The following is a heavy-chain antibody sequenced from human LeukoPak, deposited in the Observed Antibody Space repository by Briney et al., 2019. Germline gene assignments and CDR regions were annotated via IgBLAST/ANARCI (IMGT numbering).Heavy chain of an antibody. Sequence: PSETLSLTCTVSGGSISSYYWSWIRQPPGKGLEWIGYIYYSGSTNYNPSLKSRVTISVDTSKNQFSLKLSSVTAADTAVYYCARRGVDYDILTGYYPQYYFDYWGQGTLVTVSS. CDR1: GGSISSYY. CDR3: ARRGVDYDILTGYYPQYYFDY. CDR2: IYYSGST. V-gene: IGHV4-59*08. D-gene: IGHD3-9*01. J-gene: IGHJ4*02.